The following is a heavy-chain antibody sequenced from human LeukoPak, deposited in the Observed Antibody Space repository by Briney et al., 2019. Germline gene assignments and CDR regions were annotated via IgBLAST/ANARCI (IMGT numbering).Heavy chain of an antibody. Sequence: ASVKVSCKASGYTFTSYGISWVRQAPGQGLEWIGWISAYNGNTNYAQKPQGRVTMTTDTSTSTAYMELRSLRSDDTAVYYCARVPELRYFDWFVGLTREDNWFDPWGQGTLVTVSS. CDR3: ARVPELRYFDWFVGLTREDNWFDP. J-gene: IGHJ5*02. D-gene: IGHD3-9*01. V-gene: IGHV1-18*01. CDR2: ISAYNGNT. CDR1: GYTFTSYG.